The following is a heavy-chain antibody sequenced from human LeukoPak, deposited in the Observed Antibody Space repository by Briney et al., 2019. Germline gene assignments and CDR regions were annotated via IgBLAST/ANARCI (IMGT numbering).Heavy chain of an antibody. CDR1: GFTFSSYA. V-gene: IGHV3-30*04. J-gene: IGHJ4*02. CDR2: ISYDGSNK. Sequence: PGGSLRLSCAASGFTFSSYAMHWVRQAPGKGLGWVAVISYDGSNKYYADSVKGRFTISRDNSKNPLYLQMNSLRAEETAVYYCARDGYYYGSGSYYPDYWGQGTLVTVSS. CDR3: ARDGYYYGSGSYYPDY. D-gene: IGHD3-10*01.